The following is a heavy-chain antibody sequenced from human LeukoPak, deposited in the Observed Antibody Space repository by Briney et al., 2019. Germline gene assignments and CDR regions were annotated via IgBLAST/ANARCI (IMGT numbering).Heavy chain of an antibody. CDR3: ARIPLSYDILTGYYGYFDY. CDR2: INHSGST. D-gene: IGHD3-9*01. Sequence: SETLSLTCAVYGGSFSSYYWSWIRQPPGKGLEWIGEINHSGSTNYNPSLTSRVIILVDTSKNQFSLRLSSVTAADTAVYYCARIPLSYDILTGYYGYFDYWDQGKLVTVSS. V-gene: IGHV4-34*01. J-gene: IGHJ4*02. CDR1: GGSFSSYY.